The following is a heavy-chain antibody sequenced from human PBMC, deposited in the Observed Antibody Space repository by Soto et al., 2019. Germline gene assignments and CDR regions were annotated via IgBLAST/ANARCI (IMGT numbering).Heavy chain of an antibody. CDR3: ARGLHCSGGSCVFDY. D-gene: IGHD2-15*01. V-gene: IGHV3-21*01. CDR1: GFTFSSYS. CDR2: ISSSSSYI. J-gene: IGHJ4*02. Sequence: EVQLVESGGGLVKPGWSLRLSCAASGFTFSSYSMNWVRQAPGKGLEWVSSISSSSSYIYYADSVKGRFTISRDNAKNSLSLQMNSLRAEDTAVYYCARGLHCSGGSCVFDYWGQGTLVTVSS.